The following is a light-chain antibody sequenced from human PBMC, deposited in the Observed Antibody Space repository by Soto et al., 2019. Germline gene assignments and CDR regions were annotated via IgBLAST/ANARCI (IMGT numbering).Light chain of an antibody. CDR3: QQYGRSL. V-gene: IGKV3-20*01. J-gene: IGKJ4*01. CDR1: QSVGSSY. CDR2: GAS. Sequence: EIVLTQSPGTLSLSPGERATLSCRASQSVGSSYFAWYQQKPGQAPRLLIYGASSRATGIQDRFSSSGSVTDFTRPISRLEPEDFAVYFCQQYGRSLFGGGTKVEIK.